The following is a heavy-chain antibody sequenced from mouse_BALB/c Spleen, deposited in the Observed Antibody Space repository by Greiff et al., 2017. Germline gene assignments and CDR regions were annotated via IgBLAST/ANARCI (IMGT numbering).Heavy chain of an antibody. J-gene: IGHJ4*01. CDR3: ARYYDGSMDY. V-gene: IGHV5-6*01. CDR2: ISSGGSYT. Sequence: DVQLQESGGDLVKPGGSLKLSCAASGFTFSSYGMSWVRQTPDKRLEWVATISSGGSYTYYPDSVKGRFTISRDNAKNTLYLQMSSLKSEDTAMYYCARYYDGSMDYWGQGTSVTVSS. D-gene: IGHD1-1*01. CDR1: GFTFSSYG.